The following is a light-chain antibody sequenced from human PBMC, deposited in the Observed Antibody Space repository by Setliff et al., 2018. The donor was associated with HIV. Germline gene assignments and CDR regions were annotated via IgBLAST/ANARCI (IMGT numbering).Light chain of an antibody. CDR3: YSYAGNNFYV. J-gene: IGLJ1*01. Sequence: QSALTQPPSASGSPGQSVSISCTGTTSDIGNFDYVSWYQQHPGKAPKLILYEVTKRPSGVPDRFSGSKSDNTASLTVSGLQTEDEADYYCYSYAGNNFYVFGSGTKVTVL. CDR1: TSDIGNFDY. CDR2: EVT. V-gene: IGLV2-8*01.